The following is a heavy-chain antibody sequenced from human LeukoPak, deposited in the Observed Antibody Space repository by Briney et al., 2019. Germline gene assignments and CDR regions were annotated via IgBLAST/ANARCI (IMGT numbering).Heavy chain of an antibody. J-gene: IGHJ4*02. CDR2: ISYDGSNK. V-gene: IGHV3-30*04. D-gene: IGHD7-27*01. CDR3: ARGRWGLDS. Sequence: GGSLRLSCAASGFTFSSYAMHWVRQAPGKGLEWVAVISYDGSNKYYADSVKGRFTISRDNSKNTLYLQMNSLRAEDTAVYYCARGRWGLDSWGPGTLVSVSS. CDR1: GFTFSSYA.